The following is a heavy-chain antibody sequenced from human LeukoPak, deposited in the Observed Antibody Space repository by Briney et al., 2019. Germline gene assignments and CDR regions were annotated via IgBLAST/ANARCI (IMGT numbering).Heavy chain of an antibody. CDR1: GGSISSSSYY. CDR2: IYYSGST. Sequence: SSETLSLTCTVSGGSISSSSYYWGWIRQPPGKGLEWIGGIYYSGSTYYNPSLKSRVTISVDTSKNQFSLKLSSVTAADTAVYYCARHGLLWFGEHEYYFDYWGQGTLVTVSS. D-gene: IGHD3-10*01. V-gene: IGHV4-39*01. CDR3: ARHGLLWFGEHEYYFDY. J-gene: IGHJ4*02.